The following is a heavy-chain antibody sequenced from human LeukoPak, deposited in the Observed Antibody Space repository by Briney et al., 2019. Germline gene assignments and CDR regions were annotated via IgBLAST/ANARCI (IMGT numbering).Heavy chain of an antibody. CDR2: IYYSGST. V-gene: IGHV4-59*01. D-gene: IGHD2-15*01. Sequence: LETLSLTCTVSGGSISSDYWSWIRQPPGKGLEWIRYIYYSGSTNYTPSLKSRVTLSVDTSKNQFSRKLSSVTAADTAVYYCARDGGPGHDYWGQGNLVTVSS. J-gene: IGHJ4*02. CDR1: GGSISSDY. CDR3: ARDGGPGHDY.